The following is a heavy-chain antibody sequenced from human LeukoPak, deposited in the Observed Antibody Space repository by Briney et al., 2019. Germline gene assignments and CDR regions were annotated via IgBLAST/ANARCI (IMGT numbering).Heavy chain of an antibody. CDR1: GYTFNDYF. J-gene: IGHJ4*02. CDR3: ARGRGGVNDSPADY. V-gene: IGHV1-2*02. Sequence: GASVKVSCKASGYTFNDYFIHWVRQAPGQGLEWMGWINSNSGGTEYPQKFQGRVTMARDTSISIAYMELSSLRSDDTAIYYCARGRGGVNDSPADYWGQGTLVTVSS. D-gene: IGHD5/OR15-5a*01. CDR2: INSNSGGT.